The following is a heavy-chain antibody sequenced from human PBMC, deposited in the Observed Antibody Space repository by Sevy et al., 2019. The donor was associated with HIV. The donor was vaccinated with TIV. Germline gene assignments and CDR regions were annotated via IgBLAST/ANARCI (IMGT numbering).Heavy chain of an antibody. CDR1: GFTFSDYY. V-gene: IGHV3-11*04. CDR2: ISSSGSTI. D-gene: IGHD4-17*01. J-gene: IGHJ3*02. Sequence: GGSLRLSCAASGFTFSDYYMSWIRQAPGKGLEWVSYISSSGSTIYYADSVKGRFTISRDNAKNSLYLQKNSLRAEDTAVCYCARDRYVHPHHDYGGHEAAFDIWGQGTMVTVSS. CDR3: ARDRYVHPHHDYGGHEAAFDI.